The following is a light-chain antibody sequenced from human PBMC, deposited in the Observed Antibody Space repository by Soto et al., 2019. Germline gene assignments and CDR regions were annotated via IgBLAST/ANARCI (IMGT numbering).Light chain of an antibody. CDR1: QSVSSSY. V-gene: IGKV3-20*01. CDR2: GAS. Sequence: EIVLTQSPGTLSLSPGERATLSCRASQSVSSSYLAWYQQKPGQAPRLLIYGASSRATGIPDRFSGSGSGTDFTLTISRLEPXXXXXXXXXXXXXSPVTFGQGTRLEIK. CDR3: XXXXXSPVT. J-gene: IGKJ5*01.